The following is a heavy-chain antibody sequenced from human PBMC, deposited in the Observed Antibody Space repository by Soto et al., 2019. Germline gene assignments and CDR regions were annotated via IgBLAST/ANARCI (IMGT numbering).Heavy chain of an antibody. CDR1: GYTFTSYG. Sequence: ASVKVSCKASGYTFTSYGISWVRQAPGQGLEWVGWISAYNGNTHFAQNLQGRVTMTTDTSASTAYMELSSLRSEDTAVYYCARDYYDSSEGTYGMDVWGQGTTVTVSS. D-gene: IGHD3-22*01. V-gene: IGHV1-18*01. J-gene: IGHJ6*02. CDR3: ARDYYDSSEGTYGMDV. CDR2: ISAYNGNT.